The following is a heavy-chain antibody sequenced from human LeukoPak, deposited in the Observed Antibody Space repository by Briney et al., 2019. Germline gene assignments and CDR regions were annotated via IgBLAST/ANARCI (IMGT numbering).Heavy chain of an antibody. CDR3: AREGDVATIHYGMDV. Sequence: GGSLRLSCAASGFTFSSSAMSWVRQAPGKGLEWVANIKQDGSEKYYVDSVKGRFTISRDNAKNSLYLQMNSLRAEDTAVYYCAREGDVATIHYGMDVWGQGTTVTVSS. J-gene: IGHJ6*02. CDR1: GFTFSSSA. V-gene: IGHV3-7*01. D-gene: IGHD5-12*01. CDR2: IKQDGSEK.